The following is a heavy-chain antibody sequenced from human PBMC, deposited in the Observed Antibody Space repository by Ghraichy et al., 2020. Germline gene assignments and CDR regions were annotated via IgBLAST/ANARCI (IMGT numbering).Heavy chain of an antibody. CDR2: IYTSGST. CDR3: ATRATRRGGMDV. J-gene: IGHJ6*02. D-gene: IGHD1-26*01. V-gene: IGHV4-4*07. CDR1: GGSISSYY. Sequence: GSLRLSCTVSGGSISSYYWSWIRQPAGKGLEWIGRIYTSGSTNYNPSLKSRVTMSVDTSKNQFSLKLSSVTAADTAVYYCATRATRRGGMDVWGQGTTVTVSS.